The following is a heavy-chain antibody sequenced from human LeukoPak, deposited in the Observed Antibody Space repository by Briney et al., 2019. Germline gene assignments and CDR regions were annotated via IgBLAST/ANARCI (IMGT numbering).Heavy chain of an antibody. Sequence: PGGSLRLSCAASGFTFSSYSMNWVRQAPGKGLEWVSSISSSSSYIYYADSVKGRFTISRDNAKNSLYLQMNSLRAEDTAVYYCARSVRGVIKVDAFDIWGQGTMVTVSS. CDR1: GFTFSSYS. J-gene: IGHJ3*02. V-gene: IGHV3-21*01. D-gene: IGHD3-10*01. CDR3: ARSVRGVIKVDAFDI. CDR2: ISSSSSYI.